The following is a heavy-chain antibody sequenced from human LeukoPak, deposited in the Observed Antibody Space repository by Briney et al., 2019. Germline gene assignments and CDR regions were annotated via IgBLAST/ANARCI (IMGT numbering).Heavy chain of an antibody. CDR3: ARERRHYYGSGSYSWFDP. Sequence: SETLSLTCTVSGGSISSGDYYWSWIRQPPGKGLEWIRYIYYSGSTYYNPSLKSRVTISVDTSKNQFSLKLSSVTAADTAVYYCARERRHYYGSGSYSWFDPWGQGTLVTVSS. CDR2: IYYSGST. CDR1: GGSISSGDYY. J-gene: IGHJ5*02. V-gene: IGHV4-30-4*01. D-gene: IGHD3-10*01.